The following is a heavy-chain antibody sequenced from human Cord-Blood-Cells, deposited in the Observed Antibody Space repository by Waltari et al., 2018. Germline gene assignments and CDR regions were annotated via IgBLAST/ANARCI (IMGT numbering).Heavy chain of an antibody. CDR2: IIPIFGTA. CDR3: ATDVDLNTYSSSWYWIPHGFGY. V-gene: IGHV1-69*01. J-gene: IGHJ4*02. D-gene: IGHD6-13*01. Sequence: QVQLVQSGAEVKKPGSSVKVSCKASGGTFSSYAISWVRQAPGQGLEWMGGIIPIFGTANYAQKFQGRVTITADESTSTAYMELSSLRSEDTAVYYCATDVDLNTYSSSWYWIPHGFGYWGQGTLVTVSS. CDR1: GGTFSSYA.